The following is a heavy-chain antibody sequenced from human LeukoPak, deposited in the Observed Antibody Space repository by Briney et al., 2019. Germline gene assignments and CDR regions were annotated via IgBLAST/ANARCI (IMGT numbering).Heavy chain of an antibody. CDR3: ATLYSGSYHFDY. J-gene: IGHJ4*02. Sequence: ASVKVSCKVSGYTLTELSMHWVRQAPGKGLEWMGGFDPEDGETIYAQKFQGRVTMTEDTSTDTAYMELSSLRSEDTAVYYCATLYSGSYHFDYWGQGALVTVSS. CDR2: FDPEDGET. CDR1: GYTLTELS. V-gene: IGHV1-24*01. D-gene: IGHD1-26*01.